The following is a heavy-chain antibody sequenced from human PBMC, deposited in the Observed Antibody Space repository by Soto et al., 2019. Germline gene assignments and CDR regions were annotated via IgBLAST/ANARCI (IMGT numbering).Heavy chain of an antibody. J-gene: IGHJ4*02. CDR2: ISAFNGDT. D-gene: IGHD6-25*01. V-gene: IGHV1-18*04. CDR3: TREAGWQRMVPYD. CDR1: GYTFTSYG. Sequence: QVQLVQSGTEVKKSGASVNVSCKAFGYTFTSYGFSWVRQVPGQGLEWLGWISAFNGDTQYAQTMKGRLTVITDTSTTTVHMELRSLTPADTAVYYCTREAGWQRMVPYDWGQGTLVTVS.